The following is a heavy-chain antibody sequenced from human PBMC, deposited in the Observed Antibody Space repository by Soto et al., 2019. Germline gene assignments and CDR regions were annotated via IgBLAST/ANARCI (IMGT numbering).Heavy chain of an antibody. D-gene: IGHD1-7*01. J-gene: IGHJ4*02. CDR3: ARDKTGTIGKIFDY. CDR2: IYYSGST. V-gene: IGHV4-61*01. Sequence: QVQLQESGPGLVKPSETLSLTCTVSGGSVSSGSYYWSWIRQPPGKGLEWLGYIYYSGSTNYNPSLKSRVTISLDTSKNQFSLKLSSVTAADTAVYYCARDKTGTIGKIFDYWGQGTLVTVSS. CDR1: GGSVSSGSYY.